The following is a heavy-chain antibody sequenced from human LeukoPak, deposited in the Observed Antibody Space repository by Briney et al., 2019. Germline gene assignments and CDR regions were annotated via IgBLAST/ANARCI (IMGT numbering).Heavy chain of an antibody. CDR3: ARATGRQAYYFDY. Sequence: SETLSLTCTVSGDSISSSPYYWGYIRQPPGGGLEWIGSFYYRGNTYYNPSLKSRLIISVDTSKNQFSLKLSSVTAADTAVYYCARATGRQAYYFDYWGQGTLVTVSS. J-gene: IGHJ4*02. CDR2: FYYRGNT. CDR1: GDSISSSPYY. V-gene: IGHV4-39*07.